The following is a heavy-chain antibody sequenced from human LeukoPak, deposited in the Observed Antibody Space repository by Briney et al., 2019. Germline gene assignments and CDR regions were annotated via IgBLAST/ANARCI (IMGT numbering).Heavy chain of an antibody. CDR3: TTRLVDI. J-gene: IGHJ3*02. CDR2: IKSKTDGGTT. Sequence: GGSLRLSCAVSGFTLTYAWMNWVRQAPGKGLEWVGRIKSKTDGGTTDYAAPVKGRFTISRDDSKTTLYLQMNSLKTEDTAVYYYTTRLVDIWGQGTMVTVSS. V-gene: IGHV3-15*01. CDR1: GFTLTYAW.